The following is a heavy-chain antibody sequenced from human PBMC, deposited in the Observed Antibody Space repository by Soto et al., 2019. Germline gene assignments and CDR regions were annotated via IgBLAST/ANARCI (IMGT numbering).Heavy chain of an antibody. J-gene: IGHJ3*02. CDR3: ASRLYYYDSSGYPRDAFDI. D-gene: IGHD3-22*01. V-gene: IGHV3-53*01. CDR1: GFTVSSNY. CDR2: IYSGGST. Sequence: HPGGSLRLSCAASGFTVSSNYMSWVRQAPGKGLEWVSVIYSGGSTYYADSVKGRFTISRDNSKNTLYLQMNSLRAEDTAVYYCASRLYYYDSSGYPRDAFDIWGQGTMVTVSS.